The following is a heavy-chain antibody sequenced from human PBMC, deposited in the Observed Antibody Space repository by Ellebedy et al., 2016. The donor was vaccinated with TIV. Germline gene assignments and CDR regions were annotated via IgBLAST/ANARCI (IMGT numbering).Heavy chain of an antibody. CDR2: INHSGST. Sequence: MPLETLSLTCAVYGGSLSGYYWSWIRQPPGKGLEWIGEINHSGSTNYNSSLKSRVTISLDTSKNQFSLKLSSVTAADTAVYYCSRGVTDQNWGQGILVTVSS. V-gene: IGHV4-34*01. CDR1: GGSLSGYY. J-gene: IGHJ4*02. D-gene: IGHD2-21*02. CDR3: SRGVTDQN.